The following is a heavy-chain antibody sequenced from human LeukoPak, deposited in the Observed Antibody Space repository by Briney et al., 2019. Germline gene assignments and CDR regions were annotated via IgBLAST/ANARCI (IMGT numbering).Heavy chain of an antibody. J-gene: IGHJ4*02. CDR2: IYYSGST. CDR1: GGSISSGDYY. D-gene: IGHD3-3*01. Sequence: PSQTLSLTCTVSGGSISSGDYYWSWIRQPPGKGLEWIGYIYYSGSTYYNPSLKSRVTISVDTSKNQFSLKLSSVTAADTAVYYCARASGEWLLFDYWGQGTLVTVSS. V-gene: IGHV4-30-4*08. CDR3: ARASGEWLLFDY.